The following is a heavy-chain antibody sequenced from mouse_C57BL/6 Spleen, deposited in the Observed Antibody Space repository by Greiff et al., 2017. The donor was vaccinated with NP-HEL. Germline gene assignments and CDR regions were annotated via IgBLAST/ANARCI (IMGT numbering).Heavy chain of an antibody. J-gene: IGHJ2*01. CDR3: ARYLLRRYFDY. Sequence: EVHLVESGGGLVQPGGSLSLSCAASGFTFTDYYMSWVRQPPGKALEWLGFIRNKANGYTTEYSASVKGRFTISRDNSQSILYLQMNALRAEDSATYYCARYLLRRYFDYWGQGTTLTVSS. CDR2: IRNKANGYTT. CDR1: GFTFTDYY. D-gene: IGHD1-1*01. V-gene: IGHV7-3*01.